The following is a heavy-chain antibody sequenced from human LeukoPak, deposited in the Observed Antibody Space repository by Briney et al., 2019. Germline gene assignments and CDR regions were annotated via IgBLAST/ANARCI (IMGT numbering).Heavy chain of an antibody. CDR2: IIPILGIA. CDR1: GGTFSSYA. J-gene: IGHJ4*02. D-gene: IGHD3-10*01. V-gene: IGHV1-69*04. CDR3: ARDHRGTYRRGTFDY. Sequence: GASVKVSCKASGGTFSSYAVSWVRQAPGQGLEWMGRIIPILGIANYAQKFQGRVTITADKSTSTAYMELSSLRSEDTAVYYCARDHRGTYRRGTFDYWGQGTLVTVSS.